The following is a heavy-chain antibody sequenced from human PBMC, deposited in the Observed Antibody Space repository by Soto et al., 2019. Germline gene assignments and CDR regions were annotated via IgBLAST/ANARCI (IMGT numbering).Heavy chain of an antibody. Sequence: ASVKVSCKVSGYTLTELSMHWVRQAPGKGLEWMGGFDPEDGETIYAQKFQGRVTMTEDTSTDTAYMELSSLRSEDTAVYYCASRPNYYDSSGYYYILDYWGKGTLVTVSS. CDR2: FDPEDGET. J-gene: IGHJ4*02. CDR3: ASRPNYYDSSGYYYILDY. CDR1: GYTLTELS. V-gene: IGHV1-24*01. D-gene: IGHD3-22*01.